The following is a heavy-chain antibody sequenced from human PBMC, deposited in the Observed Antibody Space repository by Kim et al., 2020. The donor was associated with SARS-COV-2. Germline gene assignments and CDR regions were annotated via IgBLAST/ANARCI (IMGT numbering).Heavy chain of an antibody. CDR1: GFTFSSYS. J-gene: IGHJ5*02. Sequence: GGSLRLSCAASGFTFSSYSMNWVRQAPGKGLEWVSSISSSSSYIYYADSVKGRFTISRDNAKNSLYLQMNSLRAKDTAVYYCARVSFSDYSNYVLLYWFDPWGQGTLVTVSS. V-gene: IGHV3-21*01. CDR3: ARVSFSDYSNYVLLYWFDP. CDR2: ISSSSSYI. D-gene: IGHD4-4*01.